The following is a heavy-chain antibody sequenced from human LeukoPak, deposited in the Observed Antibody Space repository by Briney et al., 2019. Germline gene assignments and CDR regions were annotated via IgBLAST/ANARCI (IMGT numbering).Heavy chain of an antibody. J-gene: IGHJ4*02. CDR3: ARGEYYGSGSYYLFDY. Sequence: GGSLRLSCAASGFTFSSYDMHWVRQATGEGLEWVSAIGTAGDPYYPGSVKGRFTISRENAENSLYLQMNSLRAGDTAVYYCARGEYYGSGSYYLFDYWGQGTLVTVSS. V-gene: IGHV3-13*05. CDR1: GFTFSSYD. CDR2: IGTAGDP. D-gene: IGHD3-10*01.